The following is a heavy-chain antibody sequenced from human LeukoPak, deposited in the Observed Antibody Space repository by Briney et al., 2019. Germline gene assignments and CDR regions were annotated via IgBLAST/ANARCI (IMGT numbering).Heavy chain of an antibody. CDR2: IYTSGST. CDR3: ARDSYYYGSSGYYYYFDY. Sequence: PSETLSLTCTVSGGSISSGSYYWSWIRQPAGKGLEWIGRIYTSGSTNYNPSLKSRVTISVDTSKNQFSLKLSSVTAADTAVYYCARDSYYYGSSGYYYYFDYWGQGTLVTVSS. V-gene: IGHV4-61*02. D-gene: IGHD3-22*01. J-gene: IGHJ4*02. CDR1: GGSISSGSYY.